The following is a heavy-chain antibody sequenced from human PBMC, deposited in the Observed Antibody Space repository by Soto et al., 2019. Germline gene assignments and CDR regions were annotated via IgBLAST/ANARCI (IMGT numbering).Heavy chain of an antibody. CDR1: GGSISSYY. Sequence: SETLSLNGTVSGGSISSYYWSWIRQPPGKGLEWIGYIYYSGITNYNPSLKSRVTISVDTSKNQFSLKLSSVTAADTAIYYCAKWSYLDYWGQGTRVTVSS. CDR3: AKWSYLDY. D-gene: IGHD3-3*01. J-gene: IGHJ4*02. CDR2: IYYSGIT. V-gene: IGHV4-59*01.